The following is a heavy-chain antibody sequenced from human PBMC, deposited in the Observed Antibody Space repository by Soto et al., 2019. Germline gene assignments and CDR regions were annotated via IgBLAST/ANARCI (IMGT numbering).Heavy chain of an antibody. CDR2: IVVGSGNT. CDR1: VFTFTSSA. Sequence: SVKVSCKASVFTFTSSAVQWVRQARGQRLEWIGWIVVGSGNTNYAQKFQERVTITRDMSTSTAYMELSSLRSEDTAVYYCAAGETANPNRKRYYYYGMDVWGQGTTVTVSS. CDR3: AAGETANPNRKRYYYYGMDV. V-gene: IGHV1-58*01. D-gene: IGHD5-18*01. J-gene: IGHJ6*02.